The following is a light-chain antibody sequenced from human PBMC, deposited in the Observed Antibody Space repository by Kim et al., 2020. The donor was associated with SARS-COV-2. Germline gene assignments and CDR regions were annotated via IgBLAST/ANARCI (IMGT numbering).Light chain of an antibody. CDR1: QTINNE. CDR3: QQSNDWPPLT. V-gene: IGKV3-15*01. J-gene: IGKJ1*01. CDR2: DAT. Sequence: SPGERATRSCRASQTINNELVWYQQKPGQAPRLLIYDATTRATGVPARFIGSESETDFTLTISSLQSEDFAVYYCQQSNDWPPLTFGQGTKVDIK.